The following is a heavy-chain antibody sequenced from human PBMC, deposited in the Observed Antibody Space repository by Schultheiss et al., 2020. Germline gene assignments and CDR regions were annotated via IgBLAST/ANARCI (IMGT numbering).Heavy chain of an antibody. CDR1: GYSISSGYY. CDR2: IYHSGST. V-gene: IGHV4-38-2*02. Sequence: SETLSLTCTVSGYSISSGYYWGWIRQPPGKGLEWIGSIYHSGSTYYNPSLKSRVTISVDTSKNQFSLQLNSVTPEDTAVYYCARGAHRLLWFDGADAFNIWGQGTMVTVSS. D-gene: IGHD3-10*01. J-gene: IGHJ3*02. CDR3: ARGAHRLLWFDGADAFNI.